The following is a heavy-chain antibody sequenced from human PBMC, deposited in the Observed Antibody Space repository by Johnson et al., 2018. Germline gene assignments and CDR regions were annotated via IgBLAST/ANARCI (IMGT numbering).Heavy chain of an antibody. J-gene: IGHJ6*02. Sequence: QVQLVQSGGGVVQPGRSLRLSCAASGFTFSSYGMHWVRQAPGKGLEWVAVIWYDGSNKYYADSVKGRFTISRDNAKNSLYLQMNSLRDEDTAVYYCARDNGVHYGMDVWGQGTTVTVSS. V-gene: IGHV3-33*01. CDR3: ARDNGVHYGMDV. CDR1: GFTFSSYG. CDR2: IWYDGSNK.